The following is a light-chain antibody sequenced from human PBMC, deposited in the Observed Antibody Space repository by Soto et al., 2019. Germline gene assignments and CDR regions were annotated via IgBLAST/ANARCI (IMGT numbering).Light chain of an antibody. CDR3: HQYGSAPWT. V-gene: IGKV3-20*01. CDR2: GAS. J-gene: IGKJ1*01. Sequence: IVLTQSPGTLSLSPGERGALSCRASQSVSSNYVAWYQQKPGQAPRHLISGASNRATGTPDRFRGSGSGTDFTLTITRLEPEDFAVYYCHQYGSAPWTFGQGTKVEIK. CDR1: QSVSSNY.